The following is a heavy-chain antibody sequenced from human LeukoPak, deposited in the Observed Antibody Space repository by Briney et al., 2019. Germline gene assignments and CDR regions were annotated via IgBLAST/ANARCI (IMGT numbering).Heavy chain of an antibody. J-gene: IGHJ6*02. CDR2: ISYDGSNK. V-gene: IGHV3-30*18. CDR3: AKLAGYYGMDV. D-gene: IGHD3-10*01. Sequence: GGSLRLSCAASGFTFSSYGMHWVRQAPGKGLEWVAVISYDGSNKYYADSVKGRFTISRDNSKNTLYLQMNSLRAEDTAVYYCAKLAGYYGMDVWGQGTTVTVSS. CDR1: GFTFSSYG.